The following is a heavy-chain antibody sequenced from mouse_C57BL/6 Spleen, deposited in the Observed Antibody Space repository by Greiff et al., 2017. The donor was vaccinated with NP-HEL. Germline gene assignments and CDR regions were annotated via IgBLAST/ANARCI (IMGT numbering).Heavy chain of an antibody. J-gene: IGHJ2*01. CDR2: ITPSSGYT. D-gene: IGHD3-1*01. CDR1: GYTFTSYT. Sequence: VQLQQSGAELARPGASVKMSCKASGYTFTSYTMHWVKQRPGQGLEWIGYITPSSGYTKYNQKFKDKATLTADKSSSTAYMQRSSLTSEDSAGYYCARSGGTGYYFDYGGQGTTRTVSA. CDR3: ARSGGTGYYFDY. V-gene: IGHV1-4*01.